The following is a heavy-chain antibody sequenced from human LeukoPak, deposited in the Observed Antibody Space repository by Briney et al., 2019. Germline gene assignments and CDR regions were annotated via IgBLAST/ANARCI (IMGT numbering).Heavy chain of an antibody. D-gene: IGHD3-10*02. CDR3: AELGITMIGGV. CDR1: GFTFSTYW. CDR2: ISSSGSTI. Sequence: GGSLILSCAASGFTFSTYWMSWVRQAPGKGLEWVSYISSSGSTIYYADSVKGRFTISRDNAKNSLYLQMNSLRAEDTAVYYCAELGITMIGGVWGKGTTVTISS. V-gene: IGHV3-48*04. J-gene: IGHJ6*04.